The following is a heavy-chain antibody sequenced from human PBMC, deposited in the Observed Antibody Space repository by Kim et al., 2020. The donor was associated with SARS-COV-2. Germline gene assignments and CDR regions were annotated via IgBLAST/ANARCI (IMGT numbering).Heavy chain of an antibody. CDR3: ASFPSDSSSGPPAGWFDP. Sequence: SVKVSCKASGGTFSSYAISWVRQAPGQGLEWMGGIIPIFGTANYAQKFQGRVTITADESTSTAYMELSSLRSEDTAVYYCASFPSDSSSGPPAGWFDPWGQGTLVTVSS. CDR2: IIPIFGTA. J-gene: IGHJ5*02. V-gene: IGHV1-69*13. CDR1: GGTFSSYA. D-gene: IGHD6-19*01.